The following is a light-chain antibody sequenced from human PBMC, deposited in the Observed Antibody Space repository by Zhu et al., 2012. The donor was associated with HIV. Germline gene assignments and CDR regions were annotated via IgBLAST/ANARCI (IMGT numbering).Light chain of an antibody. J-gene: IGKJ2*01. CDR2: GAS. CDR1: QSVSIN. CDR3: QQYNNWPPYT. Sequence: EVVMTQSPATLSVSPGERATLSCRASQSVSINLAWYQQKFGQPPRLLIYGASARAAGTPARFSGSKSGTEFTLTISGVQSEDFAIYYCQQYNNWPPYTFGQGTKLEIK. V-gene: IGKV3D-15*01.